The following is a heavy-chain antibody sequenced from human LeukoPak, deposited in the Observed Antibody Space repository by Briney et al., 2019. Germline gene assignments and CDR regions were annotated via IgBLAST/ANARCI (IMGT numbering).Heavy chain of an antibody. V-gene: IGHV3-20*04. D-gene: IGHD2-2*01. CDR1: GFTFDDYG. CDR3: ARRNLYCISTSCFSDY. J-gene: IGHJ4*02. Sequence: GGSLRLSCAASGFTFDDYGMSWVRQAPGKGLEWVSGINWNGGSTGYADSVKGRFTISRDNAKNSLYLQMNSLRAEDTAVYYCARRNLYCISTSCFSDYWGQGTLVTVSS. CDR2: INWNGGST.